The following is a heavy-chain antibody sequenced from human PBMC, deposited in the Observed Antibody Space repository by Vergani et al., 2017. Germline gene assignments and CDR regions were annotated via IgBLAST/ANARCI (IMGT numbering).Heavy chain of an antibody. CDR3: ARHTTYTDS. CDR2: IYPADSDT. J-gene: IGHJ4*02. D-gene: IGHD1-1*01. CDR1: EYSFGNYW. V-gene: IGHV5-51*01. Sequence: EVELVQSGPEMRKPGESLKISCKGSEYSFGNYWIGWVRQMPGKGLEWMGIIYPADSDTRYSPSFQGHVTISTDKSISTAFLEWDSLKGSDTALYYCARHTTYTDSWGQGTLVTVSS.